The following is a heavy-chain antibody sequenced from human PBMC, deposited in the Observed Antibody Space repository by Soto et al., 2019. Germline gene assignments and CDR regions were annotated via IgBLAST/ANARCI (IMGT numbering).Heavy chain of an antibody. CDR2: SYTGGS. CDR1: GGSITSSTYD. V-gene: IGHV4-39*02. D-gene: IGHD2-21*01. Sequence: SETLSLTCSVSGGSITSSTYDWDWIRQPPGKGLEWIGTSYTGGSFYNSSLKSRVTISVDASWNHFSLELTSVTAADTALYYCAIRNKGIHALDIWGHGTMVTVSS. CDR3: AIRNKGIHALDI. J-gene: IGHJ3*02.